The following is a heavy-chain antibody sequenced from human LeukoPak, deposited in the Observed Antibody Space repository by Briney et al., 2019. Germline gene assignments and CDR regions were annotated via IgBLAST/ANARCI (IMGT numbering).Heavy chain of an antibody. Sequence: GVSLRLSYAASGFTFRSHAMSWVRQAPGKGLQFVSGLIENGATTYYADSVKGRFTISRDNSRSTVYLQMTSLRAEDTAVYYCVRDYQVGNSPAFGDCWGQGTLVTVSS. V-gene: IGHV3-23*01. J-gene: IGHJ4*02. CDR3: VRDYQVGNSPAFGDC. CDR1: GFTFRSHA. CDR2: LIENGATT. D-gene: IGHD2-21*01.